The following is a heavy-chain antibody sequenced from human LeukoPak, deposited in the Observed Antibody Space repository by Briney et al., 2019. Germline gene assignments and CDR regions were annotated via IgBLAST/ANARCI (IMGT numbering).Heavy chain of an antibody. CDR1: GFTFSSYA. CDR2: ISGSGGST. Sequence: PGGSLRLSCAASGFTFSSYAMSWVRQAPGKGLEWVSAISGSGGSTYYADSVKGRFTISRDNSKNTLYLQMNSLRAEDTAVYYCAKVSSSWIQLWFFFDYWGQGTLVTVSS. J-gene: IGHJ4*02. D-gene: IGHD5-18*01. CDR3: AKVSSSWIQLWFFFDY. V-gene: IGHV3-23*01.